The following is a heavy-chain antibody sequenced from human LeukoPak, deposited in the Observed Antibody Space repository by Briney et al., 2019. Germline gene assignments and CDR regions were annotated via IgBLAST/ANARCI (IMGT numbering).Heavy chain of an antibody. V-gene: IGHV4-31*11. D-gene: IGHD3-22*01. CDR2: IYYSGST. CDR3: ARSSTPSYYDSSGPLDY. CDR1: GGSISSGGYY. Sequence: SETLSLTCAVSGGSISSGGYYWSWIRQHPGTGLEWIGYIYYSGSTYYNPSLKGRVTISVDTSKNQFSLKLSSVTAADTAVYYCARSSTPSYYDSSGPLDYWGQGTLVTVSS. J-gene: IGHJ4*02.